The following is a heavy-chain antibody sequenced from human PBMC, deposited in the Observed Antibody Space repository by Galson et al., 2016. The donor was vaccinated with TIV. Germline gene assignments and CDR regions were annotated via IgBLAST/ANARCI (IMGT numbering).Heavy chain of an antibody. V-gene: IGHV3-7*03. J-gene: IGHJ1*01. CDR3: TSGSPFGSH. CDR1: GFTFSNYW. CDR2: INQHGTEK. D-gene: IGHD3-10*01. Sequence: SLSLSCAASGFTFSNYWMLWVRHAPGKGLEWVANINQHGTEKYHVDSVKGRFTISRDNARNSVYLQMDSLRADATAFYYCTSGSPFGSHWGQGMLVTVSS.